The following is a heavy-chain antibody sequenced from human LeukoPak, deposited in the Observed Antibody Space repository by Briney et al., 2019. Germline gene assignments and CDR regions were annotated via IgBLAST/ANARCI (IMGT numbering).Heavy chain of an antibody. V-gene: IGHV3-7*01. CDR3: ATYRQVLLPFES. CDR1: GFTFSSYW. Sequence: GGSLRLSCAASGFTFSSYWMSWVRQAPGKGLEWVANIKQDGNEKDYVDSVKGRFTISKDNVKNSMFLQMSSLRAEDTAVYYCATYRQVLLPFESWGQGTLVTVSS. D-gene: IGHD5-18*01. CDR2: IKQDGNEK. J-gene: IGHJ4*02.